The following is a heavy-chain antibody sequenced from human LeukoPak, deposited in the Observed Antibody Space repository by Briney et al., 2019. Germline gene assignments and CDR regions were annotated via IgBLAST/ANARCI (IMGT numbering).Heavy chain of an antibody. CDR3: ARGYNDSSGYYYGWYFDL. D-gene: IGHD3-22*01. CDR1: GFTVSSNY. J-gene: IGHJ2*01. CDR2: IYSGGST. V-gene: IGHV3-53*01. Sequence: GGSLRLSCAASGFTVSSNYMSRVRQAPGMGLEWVSVIYSGGSTYYADSVKGRFTISRDNSKNTLYLQMNSLRAEDTAVYYCARGYNDSSGYYYGWYFDLWGRGTLVTVSS.